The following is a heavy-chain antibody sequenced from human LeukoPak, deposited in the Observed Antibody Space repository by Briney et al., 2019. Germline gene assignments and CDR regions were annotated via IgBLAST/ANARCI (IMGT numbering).Heavy chain of an antibody. J-gene: IGHJ6*03. D-gene: IGHD6-13*01. Sequence: SETLSLTCTVSGGSTSSYYWSWIRQPPGKGLEWIGYIYYRGSTNYSPSLKSRVTISVDTSKNQFSLKLSSVTAADTAVYYCARVPLYSSHMDVWGKGTTVTVSS. CDR3: ARVPLYSSHMDV. CDR1: GGSTSSYY. CDR2: IYYRGST. V-gene: IGHV4-59*01.